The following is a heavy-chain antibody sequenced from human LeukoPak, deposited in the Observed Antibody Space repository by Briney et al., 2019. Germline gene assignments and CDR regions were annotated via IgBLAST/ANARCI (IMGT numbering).Heavy chain of an antibody. D-gene: IGHD6-19*01. Sequence: GGSLRLSCAASGFTFSSYAMSWVRQAPEKGLECVSHMSGSGGGTYYADSVKGRFTISRDNSKNTLYLQMNSLRAEDTAVYYCAKDSSGWYGGFVDYWGQGTLVTVSS. J-gene: IGHJ4*02. CDR2: MSGSGGGT. CDR1: GFTFSSYA. CDR3: AKDSSGWYGGFVDY. V-gene: IGHV3-23*01.